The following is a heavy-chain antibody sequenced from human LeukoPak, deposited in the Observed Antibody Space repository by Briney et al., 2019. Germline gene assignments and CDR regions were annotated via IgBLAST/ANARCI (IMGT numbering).Heavy chain of an antibody. CDR1: GGSISSYC. V-gene: IGHV4-59*01. CDR3: ARSGWWSESWFYP. D-gene: IGHD6-19*01. CDR2: IYYSGST. J-gene: IGHJ5*02. Sequence: SETLSLTCTVSGGSISSYCWSWIRQPPGKGLEWIGYIYYSGSTNYNPSLKSRDTISVDTSKNQFSLKLSSVTAADTAVYYCARSGWWSESWFYPWGQGTLVTVSS.